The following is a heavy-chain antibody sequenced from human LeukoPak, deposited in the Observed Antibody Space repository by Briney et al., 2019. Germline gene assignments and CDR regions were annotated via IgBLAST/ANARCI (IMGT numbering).Heavy chain of an antibody. V-gene: IGHV3-21*01. CDR1: GFTFGSYS. D-gene: IGHD6-13*01. CDR3: AKDSHSWSRDY. CDR2: IDSNSNFM. J-gene: IGHJ4*02. Sequence: KPGGYLRLSCAASGFTFGSYSMTWVRQAPGKGLEWVSLIDSNSNFMNYADSVKGRFTISRDNAKKSLYLEMNSLRAEDTAVYYCAKDSHSWSRDYWGQGTLVTVSS.